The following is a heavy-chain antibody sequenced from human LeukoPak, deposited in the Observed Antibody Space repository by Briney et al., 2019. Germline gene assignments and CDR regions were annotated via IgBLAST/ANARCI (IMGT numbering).Heavy chain of an antibody. CDR3: ARRDEGAPGRGSDF. CDR2: MNQDGSEK. CDR1: GFPFSRYW. D-gene: IGHD6-13*01. J-gene: IGHJ4*02. V-gene: IGHV3-7*01. Sequence: GGSLRLSCAASGFPFSRYWMRWVRQAPGEGLEWVANMNQDGSEKYYLDSVKGRFTISRDNAKNSLYLQMNRLRPEDTAVYFCARRDEGAPGRGSDFWGQGTLVTVSS.